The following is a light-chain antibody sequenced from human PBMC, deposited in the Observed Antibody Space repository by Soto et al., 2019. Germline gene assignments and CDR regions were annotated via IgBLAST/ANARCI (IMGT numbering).Light chain of an antibody. CDR1: QSLLDSDDGNTY. Sequence: DIVMTQSPLSLPVSPGEAASFSCRSSQSLLDSDDGNTYLDWCVQKPGQSPQLLIYTLSNRASGVPERFSGSGSGTDFTLKISRVEAEDVGVYYCMQRIEFPYTFGQGTKLEIK. V-gene: IGKV2-40*01. CDR3: MQRIEFPYT. J-gene: IGKJ2*01. CDR2: TLS.